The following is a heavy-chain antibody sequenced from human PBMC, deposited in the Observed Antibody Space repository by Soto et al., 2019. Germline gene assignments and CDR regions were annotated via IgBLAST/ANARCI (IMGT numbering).Heavy chain of an antibody. CDR1: GYTFTGYY. CDR2: SNPNSGGT. D-gene: IGHD6-6*01. V-gene: IGHV1-2*02. Sequence: QVQLVQSGAEVKKPGASVKVSCKASGYTFTGYYMHWVRQAPGQGPEWMGWSNPNSGGTTYAQQFQGRVTVTRETSISTAYMELSSLRSDDTAVYYCSRGGSSSLDYWGQGTLVTVSS. CDR3: SRGGSSSLDY. J-gene: IGHJ4*02.